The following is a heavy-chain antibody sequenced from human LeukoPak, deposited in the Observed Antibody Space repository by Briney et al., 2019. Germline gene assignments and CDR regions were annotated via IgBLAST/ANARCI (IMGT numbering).Heavy chain of an antibody. V-gene: IGHV1-2*02. CDR2: INPNSGGT. Sequence: GASVKVSCKASGYTFTGYYMHWVRQAPGQGLEWMGWINPNSGGTNYAQKFQGRVTMTRDTSISTAYMELSRLRSDDTAVYYCARRGYCSSTSCYGINTDVWGKGTTVTVSS. J-gene: IGHJ6*03. CDR3: ARRGYCSSTSCYGINTDV. D-gene: IGHD2-2*01. CDR1: GYTFTGYY.